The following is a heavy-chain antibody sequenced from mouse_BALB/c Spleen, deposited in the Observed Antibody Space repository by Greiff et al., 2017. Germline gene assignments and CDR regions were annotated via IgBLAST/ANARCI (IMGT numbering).Heavy chain of an antibody. D-gene: IGHD2-2*01. CDR3: ARDGYDGGRPAY. Sequence: VQLQESAAELARPGASVKMSCKASGYTFTSYTMHWVKQRPGQGLEWIGYINPSSGYTEYNQKFKDKTTLTADKSSSTAYMQLSSLTSEDSAVYYCARDGYDGGRPAYWGQGTLVTVSA. CDR1: GYTFTSYT. V-gene: IGHV1-4*02. J-gene: IGHJ3*01. CDR2: INPSSGYT.